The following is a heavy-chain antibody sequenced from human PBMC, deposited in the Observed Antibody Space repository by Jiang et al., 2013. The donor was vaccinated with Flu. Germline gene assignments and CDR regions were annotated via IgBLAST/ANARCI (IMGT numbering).Heavy chain of an antibody. Sequence: GLVKPSQTLSLTCTVSGGSISSGDYYWSWIRQPPGKGLEWIGYIYYSGSTYYNPSLKSRVTISVDTSKNQFSLKLSSVTAADTAVYYCARAPFAVVTALGAFDIWGQGTMVTVSS. J-gene: IGHJ3*02. V-gene: IGHV4-30-4*01. D-gene: IGHD2-21*02. CDR3: ARAPFAVVTALGAFDI. CDR1: GGSISSGDYY. CDR2: IYYSGST.